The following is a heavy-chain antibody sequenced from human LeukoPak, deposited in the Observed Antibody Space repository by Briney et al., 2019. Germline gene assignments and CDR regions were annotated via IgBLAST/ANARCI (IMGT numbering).Heavy chain of an antibody. J-gene: IGHJ4*02. CDR1: GFSFNTYG. Sequence: GGSLRLSCAASGFSFNTYGMHWVRQAPDKGLEWVAVIWYDGSNKYYADSVNGRFTISRDNSKNTLYLQMDSLRAEDTALYCWAKTSQPPAATRTKYYFDFWGQGTLVTVSS. CDR3: AKTSQPPAATRTKYYFDF. D-gene: IGHD2-2*01. V-gene: IGHV3-33*06. CDR2: IWYDGSNK.